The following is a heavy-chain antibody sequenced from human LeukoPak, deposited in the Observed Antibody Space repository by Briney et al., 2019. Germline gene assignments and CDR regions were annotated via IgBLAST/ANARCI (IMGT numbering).Heavy chain of an antibody. CDR3: AKDGRGFSYGYGDYYFDF. CDR1: AFTFSSNA. V-gene: IGHV3-23*01. D-gene: IGHD5-18*01. Sequence: GGSLRLSYAASAFTFSSNAMSWVRQVPGRGLEWVSGISGGGGTTYYADSVKGRFTISRDNSKNTLSLQMNSLRAEDTAVYYCAKDGRGFSYGYGDYYFDFWGRGTLVTVSS. J-gene: IGHJ4*02. CDR2: ISGGGGTT.